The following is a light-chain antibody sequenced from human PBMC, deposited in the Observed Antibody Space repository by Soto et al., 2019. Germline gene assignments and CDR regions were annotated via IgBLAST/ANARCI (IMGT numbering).Light chain of an antibody. J-gene: IGKJ1*01. Sequence: EIVMTQTPLSLPVTLGQPASISCRSSQSIVHRGGKTLLSWLQQRPGQPPRLLLNGSSRRFHGVPDRFSGTGSGTDFTLRISRVEAEDVGVYYCMQATQVPLTFGQGTRVEIK. CDR3: MQATQVPLT. V-gene: IGKV2-24*01. CDR2: GSS. CDR1: QSIVHRGGKTL.